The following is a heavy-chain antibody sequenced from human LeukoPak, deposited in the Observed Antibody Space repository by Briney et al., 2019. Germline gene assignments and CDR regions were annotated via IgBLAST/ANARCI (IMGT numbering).Heavy chain of an antibody. D-gene: IGHD3-3*01. CDR1: GYTFTSYD. CDR2: MNPNSGNT. CDR3: ARGKNLEYYDFWSGYYTADCYYYGMDV. J-gene: IGHJ6*02. V-gene: IGHV1-8*01. Sequence: ASVKVSCKASGYTFTSYDINWVRQATGQGLEWMGWMNPNSGNTGYAQKFQGRVTMTRNTSISTAYMELSSLRSEDTAVYYCARGKNLEYYDFWSGYYTADCYYYGMDVWGQGTTVTVSS.